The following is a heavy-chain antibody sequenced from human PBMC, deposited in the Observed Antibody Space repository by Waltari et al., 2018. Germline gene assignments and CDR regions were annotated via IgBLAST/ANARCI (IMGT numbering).Heavy chain of an antibody. CDR3: ARGTSSSWYSHYYYYGMDV. D-gene: IGHD6-13*01. J-gene: IGHJ6*04. CDR2: IYYSGST. Sequence: QVQLQESGPGLVKPSETLSLTCTVSGGSISSYYWSWIRQPPGKGLEWIGYIYYSGSTNYNPSLKSRVTISVDTSKNQFSLKLSSVTAADTAVYYCARGTSSSWYSHYYYYGMDVWGKGTTVTVSS. V-gene: IGHV4-59*01. CDR1: GGSISSYY.